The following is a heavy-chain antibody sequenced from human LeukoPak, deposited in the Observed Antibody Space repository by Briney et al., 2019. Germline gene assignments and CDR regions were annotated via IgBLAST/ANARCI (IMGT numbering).Heavy chain of an antibody. Sequence: GGSLRLSCAASGFIFSHYGMHWVRQAPGKGLEWVALISYDGNTQYYAESVKGRFTISRDTPKNTVSLEMISLRPEDTAAYYCAKERGRITIFGVGAAPFDYWGQGALVTVSS. CDR1: GFIFSHYG. D-gene: IGHD3-3*01. CDR3: AKERGRITIFGVGAAPFDY. CDR2: ISYDGNTQ. V-gene: IGHV3-30*18. J-gene: IGHJ4*02.